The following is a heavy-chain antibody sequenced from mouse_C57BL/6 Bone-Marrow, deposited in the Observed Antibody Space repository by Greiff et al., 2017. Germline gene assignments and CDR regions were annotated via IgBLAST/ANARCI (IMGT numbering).Heavy chain of an antibody. V-gene: IGHV1-9*01. D-gene: IGHD1-1*01. CDR1: GYTFTGSW. CDR3: ARRPTGLLPKSYYFDY. J-gene: IGHJ2*01. Sequence: QVQLKQSGAELMKPGASVQLSCKATGYTFTGSWIEWVKQRPGHGLEWIGEILPGSGSTNYNEKFKGKATFTADTSSNTAYIQLSSLTTEDSAIYYCARRPTGLLPKSYYFDYWGQGTTLTVSS. CDR2: ILPGSGST.